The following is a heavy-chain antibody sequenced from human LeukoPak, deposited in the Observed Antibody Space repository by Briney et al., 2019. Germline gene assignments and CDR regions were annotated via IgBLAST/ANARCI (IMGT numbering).Heavy chain of an antibody. Sequence: PGGSLRLSCAASGFTFSSYGMHWVRQAPGKGLEWVAVIRYDGSNKYYADSVKGRFTISRDNSKNTLYLQMNSLRAEDTAVYYCATRLLVGGNSGIVFDYWGQGTLVTVSS. V-gene: IGHV3-30*02. D-gene: IGHD4-23*01. CDR3: ATRLLVGGNSGIVFDY. CDR2: IRYDGSNK. CDR1: GFTFSSYG. J-gene: IGHJ4*02.